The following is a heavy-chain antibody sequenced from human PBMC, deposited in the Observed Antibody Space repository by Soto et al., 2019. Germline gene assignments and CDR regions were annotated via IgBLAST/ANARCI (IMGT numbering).Heavy chain of an antibody. Sequence: QVQLVESGGGVVQPGRSLRLSCAASGFTFSSYGMHWVRQAPGKGLEWVAVIWYDGSNKYYADSVKGRFTISRDNSKNQLDLQMNSPRGEDTAVYFCARDPPAPPFDYWGQGTLVTVSS. CDR3: ARDPPAPPFDY. CDR1: GFTFSSYG. V-gene: IGHV3-33*01. CDR2: IWYDGSNK. J-gene: IGHJ4*02.